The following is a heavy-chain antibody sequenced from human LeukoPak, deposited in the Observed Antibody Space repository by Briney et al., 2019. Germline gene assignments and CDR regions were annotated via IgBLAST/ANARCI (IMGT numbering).Heavy chain of an antibody. CDR2: ISSSGSSI. Sequence: GGSLRLSCAASGFTFSSYEMNWVRQAPGKGLEWVSYISSSGSSIYYADSVKGRFTISRDNAKNSLYLQMNSLRAEDTAVYYCARDGDYGETDYRGQGTLVTVSS. V-gene: IGHV3-48*03. CDR1: GFTFSSYE. CDR3: ARDGDYGETDY. D-gene: IGHD4-17*01. J-gene: IGHJ4*02.